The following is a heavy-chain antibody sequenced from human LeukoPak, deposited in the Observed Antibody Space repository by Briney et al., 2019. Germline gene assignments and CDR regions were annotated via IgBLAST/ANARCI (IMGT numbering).Heavy chain of an antibody. J-gene: IGHJ6*02. Sequence: GGSLRLSCAVSGFTFSSYGMHWVRQAPGKGLEWVAVISYDGSNKYYADSVKGRFTISRDNSKNTLYLQMNSLRAEDTAVYYCANLPGLALTGPLYYGMDVWGQGTTVTVSS. V-gene: IGHV3-30*18. D-gene: IGHD6-19*01. CDR3: ANLPGLALTGPLYYGMDV. CDR1: GFTFSSYG. CDR2: ISYDGSNK.